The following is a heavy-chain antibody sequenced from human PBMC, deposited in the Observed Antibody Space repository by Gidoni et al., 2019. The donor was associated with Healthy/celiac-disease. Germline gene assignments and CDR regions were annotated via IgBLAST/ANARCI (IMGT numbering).Heavy chain of an antibody. V-gene: IGHV4-39*01. D-gene: IGHD3-3*01. CDR1: GGSISSSSYY. J-gene: IGHJ4*02. CDR2: IYYSGST. Sequence: QLQLQESGPGLVKPSETLSLTCTVSGGSISSSSYYWGWIRQPPGKGLEWIGSIYYSGSTYYNPSLKSRVTISVDTSKNQFSLKLSSVTAADTSVYYCARRPDYDFWSGNGRSFDYWGQGTLVTVSS. CDR3: ARRPDYDFWSGNGRSFDY.